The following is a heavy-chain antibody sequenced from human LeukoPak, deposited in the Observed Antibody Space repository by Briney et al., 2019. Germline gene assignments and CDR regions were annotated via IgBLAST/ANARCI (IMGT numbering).Heavy chain of an antibody. Sequence: GGSLRLSCAASGFTFSSYAMSWVRQAPGKGLEWVSAISGSGGSTYYADSVKGRFTISRDNSKNTLYLQMNSLRAEDTAVYYCPKGNMITFGGVIDDAFDIWGQGTMVTVSS. CDR1: GFTFSSYA. J-gene: IGHJ3*02. CDR2: ISGSGGST. CDR3: PKGNMITFGGVIDDAFDI. D-gene: IGHD3-16*02. V-gene: IGHV3-23*01.